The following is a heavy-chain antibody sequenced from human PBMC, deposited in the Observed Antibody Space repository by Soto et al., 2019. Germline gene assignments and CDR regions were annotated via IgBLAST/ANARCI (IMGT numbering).Heavy chain of an antibody. CDR2: IYYSGST. CDR3: AREVVVVVPAATQHFDY. D-gene: IGHD2-2*01. CDR1: GGSISSGDYY. J-gene: IGHJ4*02. Sequence: QVQLQESGPGLVKPSQTLSLTCTVSGGSISSGDYYWSWIRQPPGKGLEWIGYIYYSGSTYYNPSLQSRVTVSGDTSKNQFSLKLSSVTAADTAVYYCAREVVVVVPAATQHFDYLGQGTLVTVSS. V-gene: IGHV4-30-4*01.